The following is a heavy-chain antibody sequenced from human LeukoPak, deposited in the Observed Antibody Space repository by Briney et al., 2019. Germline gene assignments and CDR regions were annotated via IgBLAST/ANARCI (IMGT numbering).Heavy chain of an antibody. CDR2: IYNGGST. CDR1: GGSISSYY. J-gene: IGHJ4*02. Sequence: ASETLSLTCTVSGGSISSYYWSWIRQPTGKGLEWIGRIYNGGSTNYNPSLKSRVTISVDKSKNQFSLKLSSVTAADTAVYYCARDGDGYNSPVGYFDYWGQGTLVTVSS. CDR3: ARDGDGYNSPVGYFDY. V-gene: IGHV4-4*07. D-gene: IGHD5-24*01.